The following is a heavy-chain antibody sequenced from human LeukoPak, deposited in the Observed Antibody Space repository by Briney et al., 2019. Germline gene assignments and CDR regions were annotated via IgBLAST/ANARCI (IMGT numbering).Heavy chain of an antibody. CDR3: ARRTSLYSSSYRYDY. V-gene: IGHV4-39*01. J-gene: IGHJ4*02. Sequence: SETLSLTCTVSGGSVSSSSYYWGWIRQPPGKVLEWIGSIYYSGSTYYNPSLKSRVTISVDTSKNQFSLKLSSVTAADTAVYYCARRTSLYSSSYRYDYWGQGTLVTVSS. CDR1: GGSVSSSSYY. CDR2: IYYSGST. D-gene: IGHD6-6*01.